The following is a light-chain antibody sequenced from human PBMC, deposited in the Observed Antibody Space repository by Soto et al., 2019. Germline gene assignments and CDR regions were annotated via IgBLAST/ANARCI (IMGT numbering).Light chain of an antibody. CDR3: AAWDDSLNGVV. CDR1: SSNIGSNT. Sequence: QAVVTQPPSASGTPGQRVTISCSGSSSNIGSNTVNWYQQVPGTAPKLLIYSNNQRPSGVPDRFSVSKSGTSASLAISGLQSEDEADYYCAAWDDSLNGVVFGGGTKLTVL. J-gene: IGLJ2*01. V-gene: IGLV1-44*01. CDR2: SNN.